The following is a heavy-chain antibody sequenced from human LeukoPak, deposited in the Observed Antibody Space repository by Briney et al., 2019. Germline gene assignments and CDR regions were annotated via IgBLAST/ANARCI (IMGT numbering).Heavy chain of an antibody. D-gene: IGHD1-26*01. CDR1: GGTFSSYA. CDR3: ASDSGSYQPVDY. CDR2: IIPIFGTA. J-gene: IGHJ4*02. V-gene: IGHV1-69*01. Sequence: ASVKVSCKASGGTFSSYAISWVRQAPGQGLEWMGGIIPIFGTANYAQKFQGRVTITADESTSTAYMELSSLRSEDTAVYYCASDSGSYQPVDYWGQGTLVTVSS.